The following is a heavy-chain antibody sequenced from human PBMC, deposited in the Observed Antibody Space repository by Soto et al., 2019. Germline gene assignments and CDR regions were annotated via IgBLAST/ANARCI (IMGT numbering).Heavy chain of an antibody. CDR3: AKVLGYGSGVDTAMAPIDY. J-gene: IGHJ4*02. CDR2: ISGSGGST. CDR1: GFTFSSYA. D-gene: IGHD5-18*01. V-gene: IGHV3-23*01. Sequence: EMQLLESGGGLVQPGGSLRLSCAASGFTFSSYAMSWVRQAPGKGLEWVSAISGSGGSTYYADSVKGRFTISRDNSKNTLYLQMNSLRAEDTAVYYCAKVLGYGSGVDTAMAPIDYWGQGTLVTVSS.